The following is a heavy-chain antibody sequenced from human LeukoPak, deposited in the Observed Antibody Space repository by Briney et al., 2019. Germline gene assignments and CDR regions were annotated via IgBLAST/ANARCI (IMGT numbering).Heavy chain of an antibody. CDR2: ISGSGGST. CDR3: ARAVAGTWEDY. J-gene: IGHJ4*02. D-gene: IGHD6-19*01. CDR1: GFTFSSYA. Sequence: GGSLRLSCAASGFTFSSYAMSWVRQAPGKGLEWVSAISGSGGSTYYADSVKGRFTISRDNSKNTLYLQMNSLRAGDTAVYYCARAVAGTWEDYWGQGTLVTVSS. V-gene: IGHV3-23*01.